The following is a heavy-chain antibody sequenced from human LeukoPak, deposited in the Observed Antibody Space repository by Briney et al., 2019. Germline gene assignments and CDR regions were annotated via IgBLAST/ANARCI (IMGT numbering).Heavy chain of an antibody. CDR2: IKQDGSEK. D-gene: IGHD3-22*01. Sequence: GGSLRLSCAASGFTFSSYWMGWVRQAPGKGLEWVANIKQDGSEKYYVDSVKGRFTISRDNAKNSLYLQMNSLRAEDTAVYDCARVEDSSGYYRPFDYWGQGTLVTVSS. CDR3: ARVEDSSGYYRPFDY. J-gene: IGHJ4*02. CDR1: GFTFSSYW. V-gene: IGHV3-7*01.